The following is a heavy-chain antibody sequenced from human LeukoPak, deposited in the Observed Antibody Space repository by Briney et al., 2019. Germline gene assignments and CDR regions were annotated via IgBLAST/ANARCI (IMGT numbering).Heavy chain of an antibody. V-gene: IGHV3-30*18. Sequence: GGSLRLSCAASGFTFSSYGMHWVRQAPGKGLEWVAVISYDGSNKYYADSVKGRFTISSDNSKNTLYLQMNSLRAEDTAVYYCAKGTRGKNWFDPWGQGTLVTVSS. CDR2: ISYDGSNK. CDR3: AKGTRGKNWFDP. CDR1: GFTFSSYG. J-gene: IGHJ5*02.